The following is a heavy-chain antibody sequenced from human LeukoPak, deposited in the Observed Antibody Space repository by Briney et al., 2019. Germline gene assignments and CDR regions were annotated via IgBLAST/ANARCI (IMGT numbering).Heavy chain of an antibody. CDR1: GFTVSSNY. D-gene: IGHD3-22*01. CDR2: SYSGGST. Sequence: PGGSLRLSCAASGFTVSSNYMNWGRQAPAKGLEWVSVSYSGGSTYYADSVQGRFNISRENSKNTLYLQMNSLRGGDTAVYYFARVRPDYYDSSGQFDYWGQGILVTVSS. J-gene: IGHJ4*02. V-gene: IGHV3-66*01. CDR3: ARVRPDYYDSSGQFDY.